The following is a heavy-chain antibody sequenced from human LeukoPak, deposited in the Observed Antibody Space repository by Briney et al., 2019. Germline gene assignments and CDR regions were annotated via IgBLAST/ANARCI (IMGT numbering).Heavy chain of an antibody. CDR2: IFPSGSA. D-gene: IGHD1-14*01. Sequence: SETLSLTCTVSGGSISSYYWSWIRQSPVKGLEWLGYIFPSGSAFYNPSLEGRVTISLDTSENQFSLRLSSVTAADTAVYYCARRNHYFYYMDVWGKGTTVTVSS. V-gene: IGHV4-4*09. CDR3: ARRNHYFYYMDV. J-gene: IGHJ6*03. CDR1: GGSISSYY.